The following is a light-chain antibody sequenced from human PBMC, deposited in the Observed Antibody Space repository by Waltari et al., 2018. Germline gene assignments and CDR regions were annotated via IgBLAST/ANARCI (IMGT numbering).Light chain of an antibody. CDR1: PGITSY. CDR2: GAS. Sequence: IQLTQSPSSLSASIGDRVIITCRASPGITSYLGWYQQKPGKAPKLLIYGASTLQSGVPSRFSASGSGTDFTLTISSLQPEDFATYYCQQLISYPLTFGGGTKVEIK. J-gene: IGKJ4*01. V-gene: IGKV1-9*01. CDR3: QQLISYPLT.